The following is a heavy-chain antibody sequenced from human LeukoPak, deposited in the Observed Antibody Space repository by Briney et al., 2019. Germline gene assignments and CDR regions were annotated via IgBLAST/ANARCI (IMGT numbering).Heavy chain of an antibody. CDR3: ARDKSMGATYFDY. CDR1: GFTFSSYS. V-gene: IGHV3-30*03. Sequence: GGSLRLSCAASGFTFSSYSMNWVRQAPGKGLEWVAVISYDGSNKYYADSVKGRFTISRDNSKNTLYLQMNSLRAEDTAVYYCARDKSMGATYFDYWGQGTLVTVSA. CDR2: ISYDGSNK. J-gene: IGHJ4*02. D-gene: IGHD1-26*01.